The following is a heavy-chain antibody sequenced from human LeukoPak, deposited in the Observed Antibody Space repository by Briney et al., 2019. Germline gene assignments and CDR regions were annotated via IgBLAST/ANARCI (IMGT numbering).Heavy chain of an antibody. D-gene: IGHD6-13*01. J-gene: IGHJ4*02. CDR3: VLGSSSWFDY. CDR2: INHSGST. Sequence: PSETLSLTCAVYGGSFSGYYWSWIRQPPGKGLEWIGEINHSGSTNYNPSLKSRVTISVDTSKNQFSLKLSSVTAADTAVYYCVLGSSSWFDYWGQGTLVTVSS. CDR1: GGSFSGYY. V-gene: IGHV4-34*01.